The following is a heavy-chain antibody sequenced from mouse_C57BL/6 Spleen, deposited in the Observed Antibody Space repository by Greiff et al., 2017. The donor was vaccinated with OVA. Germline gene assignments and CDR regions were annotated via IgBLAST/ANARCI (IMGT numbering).Heavy chain of an antibody. J-gene: IGHJ3*01. CDR3: ARHEDEDGYPAWFAY. D-gene: IGHD2-3*01. CDR1: GYTFTDYT. Sequence: VQLQQSGAELVKPGASVKLSCKASGYTFTDYTIHWVKQRPGQGLEWIGWFYPGSGSTKYNEKFKDKATLTADKSSSTVYMELSRLTSEDSAVSLCARHEDEDGYPAWFAYWGQGTLVTVSA. CDR2: FYPGSGST. V-gene: IGHV1-62-2*01.